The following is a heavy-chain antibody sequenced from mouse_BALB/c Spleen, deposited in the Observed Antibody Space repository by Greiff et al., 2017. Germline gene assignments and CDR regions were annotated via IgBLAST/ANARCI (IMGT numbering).Heavy chain of an antibody. J-gene: IGHJ4*01. V-gene: IGHV5-9-4*01. Sequence: EVMLVESGGGLVKPGGSLKLSCAASGFTFSSYAMSWVRQSPEKRLEWVAEISSGGSYTYYPDTVTGRFTISRDNAKNTLYLEMSSLRSEDTAMYYCASLRSYAMDYWGQGTSVTVSS. CDR3: ASLRSYAMDY. CDR2: ISSGGSYT. CDR1: GFTFSSYA. D-gene: IGHD1-1*01.